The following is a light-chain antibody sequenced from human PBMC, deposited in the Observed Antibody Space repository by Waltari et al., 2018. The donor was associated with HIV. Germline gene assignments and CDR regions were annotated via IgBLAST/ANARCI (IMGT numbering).Light chain of an antibody. J-gene: IGLJ1*01. CDR1: SSNIGGNF. CDR3: AAWDDSLSGLYV. Sequence: QSVLTQPPSASGTPGPRVTISCSGSSSNIGGNFVSWYQQLPGTAPKLLIYRDNQRPSGVPDRFSGSKSGTSASLAINGLRSEDEADYYCAAWDDSLSGLYVFGTGTKVTVL. V-gene: IGLV1-47*01. CDR2: RDN.